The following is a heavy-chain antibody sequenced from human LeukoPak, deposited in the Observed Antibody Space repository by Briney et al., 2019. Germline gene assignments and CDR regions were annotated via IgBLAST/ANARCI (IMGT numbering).Heavy chain of an antibody. Sequence: SQTLSLTCTVSGGSTSSGDCYWSWIRQPPGKGLEWIGYIYYSGSTYYNPSLKSRISMSVDTSKNQFSLKRSSVTAADTAVYYCARVGKRWLKFDYWGQGTLVTVSS. CDR1: GGSTSSGDCY. J-gene: IGHJ4*02. CDR3: ARVGKRWLKFDY. D-gene: IGHD5-24*01. CDR2: IYYSGST. V-gene: IGHV4-30-4*08.